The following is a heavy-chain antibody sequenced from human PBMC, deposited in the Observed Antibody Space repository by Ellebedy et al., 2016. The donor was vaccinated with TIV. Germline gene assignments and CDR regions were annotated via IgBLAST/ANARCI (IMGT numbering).Heavy chain of an antibody. D-gene: IGHD4-17*01. CDR3: VTTVKTVDY. CDR2: LYPGDSDP. Sequence: GESLKISXQAFGYMFASYWIGWVRQLPGKGLEWVGSLYPGDSDPRYGPSFQGQVIISADKYINTAYLQWSSLKPSDTAMYYCVTTVKTVDYWGQGTLVTVSS. V-gene: IGHV5-51*01. CDR1: GYMFASYW. J-gene: IGHJ4*02.